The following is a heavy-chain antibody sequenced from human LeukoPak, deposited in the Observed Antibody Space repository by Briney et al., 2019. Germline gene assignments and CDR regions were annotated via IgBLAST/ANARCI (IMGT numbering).Heavy chain of an antibody. V-gene: IGHV3-53*01. CDR3: ASGYSYAVNYYYGMDV. CDR2: IYSGGST. J-gene: IGHJ6*02. CDR1: GFTVSSNY. D-gene: IGHD5-18*01. Sequence: GGSLRLSCAASGFTVSSNYMSWVRQAPGKGLEWVSVIYSGGSTYYADSVKGRFTISRDNAKNSLYLQMNSLRAEDTAVYYCASGYSYAVNYYYGMDVWGQGTTVTVSS.